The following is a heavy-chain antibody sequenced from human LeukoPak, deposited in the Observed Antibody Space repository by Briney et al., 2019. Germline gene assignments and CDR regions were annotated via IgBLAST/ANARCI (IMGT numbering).Heavy chain of an antibody. CDR3: ARDRAYCGGDCPVADAFDI. V-gene: IGHV3-33*01. CDR1: GFTFSSYG. CDR2: IWYDGSNK. Sequence: GGSLRLSCAASGFTFSSYGMHWVRQAPGKGLEWVAVIWYDGSNKYYADSVKGRSTISRDNSKNTLYLQMNSLRAEDTAVYYCARDRAYCGGDCPVADAFDIWGQGTMVTVSS. J-gene: IGHJ3*02. D-gene: IGHD2-21*02.